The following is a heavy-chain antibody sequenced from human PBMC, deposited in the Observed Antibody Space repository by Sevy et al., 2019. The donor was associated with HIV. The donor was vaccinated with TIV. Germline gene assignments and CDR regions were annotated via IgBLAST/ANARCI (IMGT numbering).Heavy chain of an antibody. CDR3: AINTAAAGAGGFDY. D-gene: IGHD6-13*01. CDR2: IQYDGNDK. Sequence: GESLKISCAASRFIFNDYGMHWVRQAPGKGLEWVAFIQYDGNDKYYADSMRGRFTISRDNSKNMLFLQMNSLRSEDTAMYYCAINTAAAGAGGFDYWGQGTLVTVSS. J-gene: IGHJ4*02. CDR1: RFIFNDYG. V-gene: IGHV3-30*02.